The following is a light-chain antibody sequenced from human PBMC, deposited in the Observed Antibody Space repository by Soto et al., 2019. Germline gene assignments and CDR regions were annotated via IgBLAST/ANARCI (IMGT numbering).Light chain of an antibody. V-gene: IGKV3-11*01. CDR3: QQRSKWPVT. CDR2: DAT. Sequence: EIVLTQSPATLSLSPGERATLSCRASRSVNSYLAWYQQKPGQAPRLLIYDATSRATGIPARFSGSGSGTDFTLTISSLEPEDFAVYYCQQRSKWPVTFGGGTKVEIK. J-gene: IGKJ4*01. CDR1: RSVNSY.